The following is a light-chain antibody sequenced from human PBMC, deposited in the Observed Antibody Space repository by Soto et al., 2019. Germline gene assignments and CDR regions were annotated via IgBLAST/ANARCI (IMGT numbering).Light chain of an antibody. CDR3: SSYTRSSVVV. CDR1: SSDVGGYNY. V-gene: IGLV2-14*01. Sequence: QSVLTQPASVSGSPGQSITISCTGTSSDVGGYNYVSWYQRYPGKAPKLMIYEVSNRPSGVSNRFSGSKSGNTASLTISGLQAEDEADYYCSSYTRSSVVVFGGGTKLTVL. J-gene: IGLJ2*01. CDR2: EVS.